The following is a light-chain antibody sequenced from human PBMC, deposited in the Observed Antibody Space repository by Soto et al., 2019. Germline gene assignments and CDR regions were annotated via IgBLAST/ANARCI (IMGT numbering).Light chain of an antibody. CDR2: DVS. J-gene: IGKJ1*01. CDR1: QSISGW. V-gene: IGKV1-5*01. CDR3: QQYNSYPWT. Sequence: DIQMTHSPSTLSASVGDRVTITCRASQSISGWLAWYQQKPGKAPKLLIYDVSSLESGVPSRFSGSGSGTEFSLAISSLETDDFATDYCQQYNSYPWTFGQGTKVEIK.